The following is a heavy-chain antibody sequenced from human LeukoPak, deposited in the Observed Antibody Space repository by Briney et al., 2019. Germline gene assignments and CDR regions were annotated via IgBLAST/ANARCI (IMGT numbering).Heavy chain of an antibody. CDR3: ARGEWSGYDHYYYMDV. Sequence: ASVKVSCKASGGTFSSYAITWVRQAPGQGLEWVGGIIPIFGTANYAQKFQGRVTITADESTSTAYMELSSLRSEDTAVYYCARGEWSGYDHYYYMDVWGKGTTVTVSS. D-gene: IGHD3-3*01. J-gene: IGHJ6*03. CDR2: IIPIFGTA. V-gene: IGHV1-69*13. CDR1: GGTFSSYA.